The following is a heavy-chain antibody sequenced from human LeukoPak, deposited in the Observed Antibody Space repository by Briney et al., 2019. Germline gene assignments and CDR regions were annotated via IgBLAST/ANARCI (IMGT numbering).Heavy chain of an antibody. CDR1: RYPFTSYY. Sequence: GASVKVSCKASRYPFTSYYIHWVRQAPGQGLECIAIINPSCGSTSDAQKFQGRVTMTRDTSTSTVYMELSSLRSEDTAVYYCARDNDSSGYYASGDAFDIWGQGTMVTVSS. V-gene: IGHV1-46*01. CDR2: INPSCGST. D-gene: IGHD3-22*01. J-gene: IGHJ3*02. CDR3: ARDNDSSGYYASGDAFDI.